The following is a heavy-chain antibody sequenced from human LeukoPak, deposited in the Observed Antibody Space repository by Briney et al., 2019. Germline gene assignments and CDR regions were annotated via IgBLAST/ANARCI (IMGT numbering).Heavy chain of an antibody. V-gene: IGHV4-39*01. Sequence: SETLSLTCTVSGGSISSSSYYWGWSRQPPGKGLEWIGSIYYSGSTYYNPSLKGRVTISVDTSKNQFSLKLSSVTAADTAVYYCARHGRLIVVVPAAMYYFDYWGQGTLVTVSS. CDR2: IYYSGST. D-gene: IGHD2-2*01. CDR1: GGSISSSSYY. J-gene: IGHJ4*02. CDR3: ARHGRLIVVVPAAMYYFDY.